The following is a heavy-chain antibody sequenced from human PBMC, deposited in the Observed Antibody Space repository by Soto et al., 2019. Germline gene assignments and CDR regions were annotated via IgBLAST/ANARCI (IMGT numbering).Heavy chain of an antibody. J-gene: IGHJ5*02. V-gene: IGHV4-39*01. D-gene: IGHD4-17*01. CDR1: GGSISSSSYY. Sequence: SETLSLTCTVSGGSISSSSYYWDWIRQPPGKGLEWIGSTHYSGSTYYNPSLKSRVTISVDTSKNQFSLKVSSVTAADTAVYYFARLIGMTTATTNRGLHPWGQRTLVTVS. CDR2: THYSGST. CDR3: ARLIGMTTATTNRGLHP.